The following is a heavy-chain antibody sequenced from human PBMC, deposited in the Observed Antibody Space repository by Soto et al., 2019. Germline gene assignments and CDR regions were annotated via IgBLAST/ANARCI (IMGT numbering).Heavy chain of an antibody. CDR1: GGTFSSDS. CDR2: INPILGIA. CDR3: ARHEGATCSSTRCYQGRFDP. D-gene: IGHD2-2*01. V-gene: IGHV1-69*02. Sequence: QVQLVQSGAEVKKPGSSVKVSCKASGGTFSSDSFSWVRQAPGQGLEWMGRINPILGIAKYAQKFQGRVTITVDRSTSTGYMELSRLRSEDTAVYYCARHEGATCSSTRCYQGRFDPWGQGTLVTVSS. J-gene: IGHJ5*02.